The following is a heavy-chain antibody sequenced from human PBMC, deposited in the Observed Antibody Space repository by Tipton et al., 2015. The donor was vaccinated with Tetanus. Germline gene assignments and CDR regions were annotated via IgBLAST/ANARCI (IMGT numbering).Heavy chain of an antibody. CDR3: ALARRITGTTLLHYGMDV. CDR2: ISAYNGNT. V-gene: IGHV1-18*01. D-gene: IGHD1-20*01. CDR1: GYTFTSYG. Sequence: QLVQSGAEVKKPGASVKVSCKASGYTFTSYGISWVRQAPGQGLEWMGWISAYNGNTNYAQKLQGRVTMTTDTSTSTAYMELRSLRSDDTAVYYCALARRITGTTLLHYGMDVWGQGTTVTVSS. J-gene: IGHJ6*02.